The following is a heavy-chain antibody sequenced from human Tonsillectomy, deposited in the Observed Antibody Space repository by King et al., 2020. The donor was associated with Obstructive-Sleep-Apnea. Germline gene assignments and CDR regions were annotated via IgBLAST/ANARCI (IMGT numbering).Heavy chain of an antibody. Sequence: GQLVQSGAEVKKPGESLKISCKASGYRFTTTWIGWVRQMPGKGLEWMGIIYPDDSDTRYSPSFQGQVTISADKSISTAYLQWQSLKASDTAMYYCARHIAVAGGSMYGMDGWGQGTTVTVSS. D-gene: IGHD6-19*01. J-gene: IGHJ6*02. CDR1: GYRFTTTW. V-gene: IGHV5-51*01. CDR2: IYPDDSDT. CDR3: ARHIAVAGGSMYGMDG.